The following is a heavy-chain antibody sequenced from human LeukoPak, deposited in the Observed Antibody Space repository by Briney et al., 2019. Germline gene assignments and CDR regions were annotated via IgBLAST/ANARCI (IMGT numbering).Heavy chain of an antibody. J-gene: IGHJ4*02. D-gene: IGHD3-3*01. Sequence: GGSLRLSCAASGFTFSSYAMSWVRQAPGKGLEWVSAISGSGGSTYYADSVKGRLTISRDSSKNTLYLQMNSLRAEDTAVYYCAKDRITIFGVVRNFDYWGQGTLVTVSS. CDR3: AKDRITIFGVVRNFDY. V-gene: IGHV3-23*01. CDR1: GFTFSSYA. CDR2: ISGSGGST.